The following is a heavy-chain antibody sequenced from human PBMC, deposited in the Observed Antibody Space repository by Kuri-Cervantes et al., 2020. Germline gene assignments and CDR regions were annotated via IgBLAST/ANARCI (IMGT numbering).Heavy chain of an antibody. CDR3: AKEPSYSSSSFRWFDP. CDR1: GFTFSSYS. J-gene: IGHJ5*02. CDR2: ISSSSSYI. Sequence: GGSLRLSCAASGFTFSSYSMNWVRQAPGKGLEWVSSISSSSSYIYYADSVKGRFTISRDNAKNSLYLQMNSLRAEDTAVYYCAKEPSYSSSSFRWFDPWGQGTLVTVSS. D-gene: IGHD6-6*01. V-gene: IGHV3-21*04.